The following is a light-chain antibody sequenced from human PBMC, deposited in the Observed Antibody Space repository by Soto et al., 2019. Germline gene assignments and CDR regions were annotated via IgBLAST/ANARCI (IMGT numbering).Light chain of an antibody. V-gene: IGLV2-14*01. J-gene: IGLJ2*01. CDR1: PSDIGRYNY. CDR2: EVT. CDR3: SSYSTTSSPHVP. Sequence: QSALTQPASVSGSPGQSITISCTGTPSDIGRYNYVSWYQQFPGKVPKLLIYEVTSRPSEVSARFTGSKSGSTASLTISGLQAEDEADYYCSSYSTTSSPHVPVGGGTK.